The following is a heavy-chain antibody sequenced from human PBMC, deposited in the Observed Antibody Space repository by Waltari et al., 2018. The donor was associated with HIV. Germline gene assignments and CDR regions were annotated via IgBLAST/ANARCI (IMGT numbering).Heavy chain of an antibody. CDR3: ARGYYYDTTEGWFDP. CDR1: GGSLSGYY. CDR2: MSHSGTT. D-gene: IGHD3-22*01. J-gene: IGHJ5*02. Sequence: QVQLQQWGTGLLKPSETLSLTCAGYGGSLSGYYWSWIRQSPGKGLEWIGQMSHSGTTNYNPSLKRRVTMSVDTSRKQLSLKLTSVTAADTAVYYCARGYYYDTTEGWFDPWGQGTLVTVSS. V-gene: IGHV4-34*02.